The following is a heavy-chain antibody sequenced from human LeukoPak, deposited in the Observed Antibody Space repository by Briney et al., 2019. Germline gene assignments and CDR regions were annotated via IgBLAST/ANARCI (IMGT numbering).Heavy chain of an antibody. CDR2: ISYDGSNK. Sequence: PGRSLRLSCAASGFTFSSYAMHWVRQAPGKGLEWVAVISYDGSNKYYADSVKGRFTISRDNAKNSLYLQMNSLRAEDTAVYYCARDWIVVVPAAILNYYYYGMDVWGQGTTVTVSS. J-gene: IGHJ6*02. CDR1: GFTFSSYA. CDR3: ARDWIVVVPAAILNYYYYGMDV. V-gene: IGHV3-30-3*01. D-gene: IGHD2-2*02.